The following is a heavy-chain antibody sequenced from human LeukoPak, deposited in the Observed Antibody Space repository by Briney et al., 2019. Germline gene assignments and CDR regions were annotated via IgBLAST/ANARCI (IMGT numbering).Heavy chain of an antibody. CDR2: IYSGGST. CDR3: VRVGYSYGYGDWNHFDN. V-gene: IGHV3-66*02. D-gene: IGHD5-18*01. Sequence: GGSLRLSCAASGFTVSSNYMSWVRQAPGKGLEWVSIIYSGGSTYYADSVKGRFTISRDNSKNTLYLQMNSLRAEDTAVYFCVRVGYSYGYGDWNHFDNWGQGTLVTVSS. J-gene: IGHJ4*02. CDR1: GFTVSSNY.